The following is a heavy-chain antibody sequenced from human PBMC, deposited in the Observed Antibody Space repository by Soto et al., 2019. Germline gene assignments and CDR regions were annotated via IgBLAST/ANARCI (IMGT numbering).Heavy chain of an antibody. CDR3: AGGARRWYPDLVDC. V-gene: IGHV1-69*01. Sequence: QAQVVQSGAEVRKPGSSVKLSCKASEGTFNSYAIAWVRQAPGQGLEWMGGIIPYYNTLNYAQKFQDRVTITADDSTNTVYLELSSLRADDKAVYFCAGGARRWYPDLVDCWAQRPLVTVSS. D-gene: IGHD6-13*01. CDR1: EGTFNSYA. J-gene: IGHJ4*02. CDR2: IIPYYNTL.